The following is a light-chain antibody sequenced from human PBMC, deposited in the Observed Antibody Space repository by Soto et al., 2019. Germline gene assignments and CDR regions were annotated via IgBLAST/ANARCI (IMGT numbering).Light chain of an antibody. J-gene: IGKJ4*01. CDR2: ATS. CDR3: QQTYVAPVT. Sequence: DFQMTQSPSSLSASVGERVTITCRASQNIKSFLNWYQQKPGKAPKLLIYATSSVQSGVPARFSGGRSGTDFSLSISSLQPEDFATYYCQQTYVAPVTFGGGTKVEI. V-gene: IGKV1-39*01. CDR1: QNIKSF.